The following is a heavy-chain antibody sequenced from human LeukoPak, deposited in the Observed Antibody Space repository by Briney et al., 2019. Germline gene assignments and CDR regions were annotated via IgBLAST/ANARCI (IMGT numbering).Heavy chain of an antibody. D-gene: IGHD3-3*01. CDR2: ISAYNGNT. CDR3: ARDPPYYDFWSGYYSPTEYYYYYYGMDV. Sequence: ASVKVSCKASGYTFTSYGISWVRQAPGQGLEWMGWISAYNGNTNYAQKLQGRVTMTTDTSTSTACMELRSLRSDDTAVYYCARDPPYYDFWSGYYSPTEYYYYYYGMDVWGQGTTVTVSS. J-gene: IGHJ6*02. CDR1: GYTFTSYG. V-gene: IGHV1-18*01.